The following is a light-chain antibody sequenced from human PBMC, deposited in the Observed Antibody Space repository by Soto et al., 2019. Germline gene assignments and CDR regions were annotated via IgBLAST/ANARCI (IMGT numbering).Light chain of an antibody. CDR1: QSVSGN. CDR2: GAS. Sequence: EIVMTQSPVTLSVSPGERATLSCRSSQSVSGNYIAWYQQKPGQAPRLLISGASTRATGIPGRFTGSGSGTEFSLSITSLQSEDFAVYYCQQYSAWPLTFGQGTTVEIK. V-gene: IGKV3-15*01. CDR3: QQYSAWPLT. J-gene: IGKJ1*01.